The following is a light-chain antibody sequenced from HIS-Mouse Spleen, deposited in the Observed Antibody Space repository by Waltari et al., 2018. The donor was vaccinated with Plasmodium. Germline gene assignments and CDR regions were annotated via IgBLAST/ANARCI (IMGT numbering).Light chain of an antibody. CDR1: SDINLGSYN. CDR3: MIWPSNASGV. V-gene: IGLV5-37*01. CDR2: YYSDSDK. J-gene: IGLJ3*02. Sequence: QPVLTQPPSSSASPGESARLTCPLPSDINLGSYNIYWYQPKPGSPPRYLLYYYSDSDKGQGSGVPSRFSGSKDASANTGILLISGLQSEDEADYYCMIWPSNASGVFGGGTKLTVL.